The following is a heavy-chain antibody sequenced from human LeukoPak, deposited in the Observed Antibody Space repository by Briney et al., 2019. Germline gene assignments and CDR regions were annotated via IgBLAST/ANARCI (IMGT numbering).Heavy chain of an antibody. CDR2: IWYDGSNK. D-gene: IGHD3-16*02. J-gene: IGHJ4*02. CDR3: ARDIGYAFGGVIVTPELFDY. CDR1: GFTFSSYG. V-gene: IGHV3-33*01. Sequence: GGSLRLSCAASGFTFSSYGMHWVRQAPGKGLEWVAVIWYDGSNKYYADSVKGRFTISRDNSKNTLYLQMNSLRAEDTAVYYCARDIGYAFGGVIVTPELFDYWGQGTLVTVFS.